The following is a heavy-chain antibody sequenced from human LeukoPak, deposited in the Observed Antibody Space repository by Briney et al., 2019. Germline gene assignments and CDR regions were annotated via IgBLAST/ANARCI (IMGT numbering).Heavy chain of an antibody. Sequence: GGSLRLSCAASGFTFDDYAMHWVRQAPGKGLEWVSGISWNSGSIGYADSVKGRFTISRDNAKNSLYLQMNSLRAEDTAVYYCARDYGGSSPFDYWGQGTLVTVSS. CDR3: ARDYGGSSPFDY. J-gene: IGHJ4*02. V-gene: IGHV3-9*01. D-gene: IGHD4-23*01. CDR2: ISWNSGSI. CDR1: GFTFDDYA.